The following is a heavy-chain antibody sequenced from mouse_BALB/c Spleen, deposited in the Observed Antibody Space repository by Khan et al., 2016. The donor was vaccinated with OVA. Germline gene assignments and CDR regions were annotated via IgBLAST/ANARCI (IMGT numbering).Heavy chain of an antibody. V-gene: IGHV3-2*02. Sequence: EVQLQESGPGLVKPSPSLSLTCTVTGYSITSDYAWNWIRQFPGNKLEWMGYISYSGVTSYTQSLKSRISITRDTSKNQFFLQLNSVTTEDTATDYCARGNYHGYYFDYWGQGTTLTVSS. J-gene: IGHJ2*01. CDR2: ISYSGVT. CDR3: ARGNYHGYYFDY. CDR1: GYSITSDYA. D-gene: IGHD1-1*01.